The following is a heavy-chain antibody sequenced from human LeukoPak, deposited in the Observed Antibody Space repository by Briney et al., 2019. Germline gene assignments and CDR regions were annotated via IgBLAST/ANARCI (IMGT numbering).Heavy chain of an antibody. V-gene: IGHV3-48*01. CDR3: ARDLTGYIAGGSFDY. J-gene: IGHJ4*02. D-gene: IGHD6-13*01. CDR1: GFTFSDYN. CDR2: MSRSGDII. Sequence: PGGSLRLSCAASGFTFSDYNMNWVRQVPGKGLESVSYMSRSGDIIYYADSVKGRFTISRDNSKNTLYLQMNSLRAEDTAVYYCARDLTGYIAGGSFDYWGQETLVTVSS.